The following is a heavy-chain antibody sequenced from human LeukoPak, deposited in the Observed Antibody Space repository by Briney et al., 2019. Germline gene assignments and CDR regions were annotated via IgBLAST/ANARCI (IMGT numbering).Heavy chain of an antibody. CDR1: GGSFRGYY. CDR3: ARGQSSGWLRNPFYFDY. V-gene: IGHV4-34*01. CDR2: INHSGST. D-gene: IGHD6-19*01. Sequence: SETLSLTCAVYGGSFRGYYWSWIRQPPGKGLEWIGEINHSGSTNYNPSLKGRVTISVDTSKNQFSLKLSSVTAADTAVYYCARGQSSGWLRNPFYFDYWGQGTLVTVSS. J-gene: IGHJ4*02.